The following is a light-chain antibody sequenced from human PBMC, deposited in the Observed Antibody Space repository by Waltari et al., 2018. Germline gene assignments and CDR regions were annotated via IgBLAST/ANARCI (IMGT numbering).Light chain of an antibody. CDR3: CLGAGSHTWV. CDR1: SSYVGGYNF. V-gene: IGLV2-23*02. J-gene: IGLJ3*02. CDR2: DVN. Sequence: QSALTQPASASGSPGQSITISCTGTSSYVGGYNFVSWYQRHPGKAPTLIIYDVNKRPVLILFPRSVSTSDNTTSLSIPGLQAEDDSDYYCCLGAGSHTWVFGVGTKLAVL.